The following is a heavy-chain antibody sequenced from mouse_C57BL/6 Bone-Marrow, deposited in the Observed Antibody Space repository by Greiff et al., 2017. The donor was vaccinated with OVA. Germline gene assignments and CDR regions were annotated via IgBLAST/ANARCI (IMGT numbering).Heavy chain of an antibody. CDR2: TFYSGIT. D-gene: IGHD1-1*01. Sequence: EVQVVESGPSLVRPSQTLSLSCTATGFSITSDCFWFWIRQFPGNHLEYIGYTFYSGITYYNPYLESRTYITRDTSKNQFSLKLSSVTTEDTATYYCARTYYYGDYWGQGTTLTVSA. CDR3: ARTYYYGDY. V-gene: IGHV3-3*01. CDR1: GFSITSDCF. J-gene: IGHJ2*01.